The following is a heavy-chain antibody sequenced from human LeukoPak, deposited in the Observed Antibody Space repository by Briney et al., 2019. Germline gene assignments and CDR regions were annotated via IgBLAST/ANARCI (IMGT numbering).Heavy chain of an antibody. CDR3: ARKSVGATRPALDY. D-gene: IGHD1-26*01. CDR2: INHSGST. Sequence: SETLSLTCAVSGGSFSGYYWSWIRQPPGKGLEWIGEINHSGSTNYNPSLKSRVTISVDTSKNQFSLKLSSVTAADTAVYYCARKSVGATRPALDYWGQGTLVTVSS. CDR1: GGSFSGYY. V-gene: IGHV4-34*01. J-gene: IGHJ4*02.